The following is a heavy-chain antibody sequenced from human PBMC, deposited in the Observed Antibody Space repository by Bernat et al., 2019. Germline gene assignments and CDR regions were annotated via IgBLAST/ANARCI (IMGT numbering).Heavy chain of an antibody. CDR3: AKDPHDYSNDGDY. CDR1: GFTFSSYA. Sequence: QVQLVESGGGVVQPGRSLRLSCAASGFTFSSYAMHWVRQAPGKGLEWVAVISYDGSNKYYADSVKGRFTISRDNSKNTLYLQMNSLRAEDTAVYYCAKDPHDYSNDGDYWGQGTLVTVSS. V-gene: IGHV3-30-3*01. D-gene: IGHD4-11*01. J-gene: IGHJ4*02. CDR2: ISYDGSNK.